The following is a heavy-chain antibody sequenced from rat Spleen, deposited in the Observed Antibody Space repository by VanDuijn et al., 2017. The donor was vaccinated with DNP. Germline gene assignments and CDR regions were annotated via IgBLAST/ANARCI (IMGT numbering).Heavy chain of an antibody. CDR1: GFTFSAYY. Sequence: EVQLVESGGGLVQPGRSLKLSCAASGFTFSAYYMAWVRQAPAKGLEWVAYIGSPAYAPYYTDSVKGRFAISRDNAKSTLYLQMNSLRSEDTATYYCTTLGDYWGQGVMVPVSS. CDR2: IGSPAYAP. J-gene: IGHJ2*01. D-gene: IGHD4-3*01. CDR3: TTLGDY. V-gene: IGHV5-27*01.